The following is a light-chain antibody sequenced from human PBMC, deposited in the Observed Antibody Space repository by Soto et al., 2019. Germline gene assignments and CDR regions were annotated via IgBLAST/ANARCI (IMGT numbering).Light chain of an antibody. CDR2: AAS. V-gene: IGKV1-39*01. CDR1: QDISNY. Sequence: DIQMTQSPSSLSASVGDRVTITCQASQDISNYLNWYQQKPGKAPKLLIYAASSLQSGVPSRFSGSGSGTDFTLTISSLQPEDFATYYCQQSYSTPPEGTFGQGTKVDI. CDR3: QQSYSTPPEGT. J-gene: IGKJ1*01.